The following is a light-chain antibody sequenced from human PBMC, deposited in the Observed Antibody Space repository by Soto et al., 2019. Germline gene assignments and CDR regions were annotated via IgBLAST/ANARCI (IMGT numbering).Light chain of an antibody. CDR3: AAWDGSLSGVV. CDR2: GNN. V-gene: IGLV1-51*01. J-gene: IGLJ2*01. Sequence: QSVLTQPPSVSAAPGQKVTISCSGSSSNIGNNYVSWHQHLPGAAPTLLIHGNNARPSGIPDRFSGSKSGTSATLDIIGLRTGDEADYYCAAWDGSLSGVVFGGGTKLTVL. CDR1: SSNIGNNY.